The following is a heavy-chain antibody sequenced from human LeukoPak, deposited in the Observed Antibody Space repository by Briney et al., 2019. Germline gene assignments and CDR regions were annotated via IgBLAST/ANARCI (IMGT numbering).Heavy chain of an antibody. Sequence: SVKVSCKASGGTFSSYAISWVRQAPGQGLEWMGGIIPIFGAANNAQKFQGRVTITADKSTSTAYMELSSLRSEDTAVYYCARGEVVPAAIGAFDIWGQGTMVTVSS. CDR1: GGTFSSYA. CDR2: IIPIFGAA. V-gene: IGHV1-69*06. CDR3: ARGEVVPAAIGAFDI. J-gene: IGHJ3*02. D-gene: IGHD2-2*01.